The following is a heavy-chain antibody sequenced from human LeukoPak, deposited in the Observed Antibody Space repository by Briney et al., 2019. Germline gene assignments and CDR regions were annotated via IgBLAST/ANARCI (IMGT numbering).Heavy chain of an antibody. D-gene: IGHD6-13*01. CDR3: ARGMAAAGPDY. CDR2: IYPGDSST. Sequence: GESLKISCKGSGYSFTSYWIGWVRQMPGKGLEWMGTIYPGDSSTRRSPSFQGQVTISADKSISTAYLQWSSLKASDTAMYYCARGMAAAGPDYWGQGTLVTVSS. J-gene: IGHJ4*02. CDR1: GYSFTSYW. V-gene: IGHV5-51*01.